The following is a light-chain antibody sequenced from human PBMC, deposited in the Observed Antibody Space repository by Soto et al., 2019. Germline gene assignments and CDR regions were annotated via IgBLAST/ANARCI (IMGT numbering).Light chain of an antibody. J-gene: IGKJ1*01. CDR1: QGISTY. CDR3: QQLITYPRA. Sequence: DIQLTQSPSFLSASVGDRVTMTCRASQGISTYLAWYQQKPGKAPKLLIYAASTLQSGVPSRFSGSGSGTEFALAISSLQPEDFATYYCQQLITYPRAFGQGTKVDIK. V-gene: IGKV1-9*01. CDR2: AAS.